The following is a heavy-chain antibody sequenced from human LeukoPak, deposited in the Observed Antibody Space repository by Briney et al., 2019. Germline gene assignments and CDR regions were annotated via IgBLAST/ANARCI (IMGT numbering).Heavy chain of an antibody. J-gene: IGHJ6*02. CDR2: ISGSGNTK. V-gene: IGHV3-48*03. CDR3: ARTLAGTTSFHYGMDV. Sequence: GGSLRLSCAASGFIFSNYEMIWVRQAPGKGLEWVSYISGSGNTKYYADSVTGRFTISRDKAKNSMYLQMNSLRAEDTAVYYCARTLAGTTSFHYGMDVWGQGTTVAVSS. D-gene: IGHD1-7*01. CDR1: GFIFSNYE.